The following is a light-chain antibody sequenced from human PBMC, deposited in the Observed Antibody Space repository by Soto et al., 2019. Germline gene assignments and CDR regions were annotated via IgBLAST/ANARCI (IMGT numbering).Light chain of an antibody. Sequence: QSVLTQPPSASGTPGQRVTISCSGSNSNIGTNTVNWYQQLPGTAPKLLIYSDNQRPSVVPDRFSGSKSGTSASLAISGLQSEDEADYYCAAWDDSLSGNYVFGTGTKVTVL. V-gene: IGLV1-44*01. J-gene: IGLJ1*01. CDR2: SDN. CDR3: AAWDDSLSGNYV. CDR1: NSNIGTNT.